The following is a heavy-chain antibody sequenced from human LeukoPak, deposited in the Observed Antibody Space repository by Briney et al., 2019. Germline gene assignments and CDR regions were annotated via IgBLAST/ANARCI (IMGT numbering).Heavy chain of an antibody. CDR1: GFTFSSYW. V-gene: IGHV3-74*01. D-gene: IGHD6-6*01. CDR3: ARRPPWPYYFDY. Sequence: GGSLRLSCAASGFTFSSYWMHWVSRAPGKGLVWGSRINSDGSSTSYADSVKGRFTSSRDNAKTTLYLQMNSLRAEDTAVYYCARRPPWPYYFDYWGQGTLVPVSS. CDR2: INSDGSST. J-gene: IGHJ4*02.